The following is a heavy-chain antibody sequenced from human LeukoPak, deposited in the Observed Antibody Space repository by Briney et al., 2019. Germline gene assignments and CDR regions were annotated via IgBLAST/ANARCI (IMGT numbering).Heavy chain of an antibody. Sequence: APVKVSCKASGYTFTSYGISWVRQAPGQGLEWLGLINPSGSSTLYAQKFQGRVTMTRDMSTTTDYMELSSLRSEDTAVYYCARDNSVGDVAWWFDPWGQGTLVTVSS. V-gene: IGHV1-46*01. D-gene: IGHD1-26*01. J-gene: IGHJ5*02. CDR2: INPSGSST. CDR1: GYTFTSYG. CDR3: ARDNSVGDVAWWFDP.